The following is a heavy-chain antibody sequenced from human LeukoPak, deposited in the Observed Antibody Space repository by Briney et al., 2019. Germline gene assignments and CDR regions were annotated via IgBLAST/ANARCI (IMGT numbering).Heavy chain of an antibody. Sequence: GGSLRLSCAASGFTVSSNYMSWVRQAPGKGLEWVSVIYSGGSTYYADSVKGRFTISRDNSKNTLYLQMNSPRAEDTAVYYCARSIPGIAAAGTNYYYYMDVWGKGTTVTVSS. V-gene: IGHV3-53*01. J-gene: IGHJ6*03. CDR1: GFTVSSNY. CDR3: ARSIPGIAAAGTNYYYYMDV. D-gene: IGHD6-13*01. CDR2: IYSGGST.